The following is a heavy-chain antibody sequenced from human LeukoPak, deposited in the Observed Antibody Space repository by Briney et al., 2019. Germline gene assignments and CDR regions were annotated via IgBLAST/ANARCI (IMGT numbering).Heavy chain of an antibody. CDR3: ARGGVSNSWYRTPDY. CDR1: GYTFTNYG. D-gene: IGHD6-13*01. Sequence: ASVKVSCKASGYTFTNYGLSWARQAPGQGLEWMGWISTYNGNTNYAQKFQGRVTMTTDTSTSTGYMEMRSLTSDDTAVYYCARGGVSNSWYRTPDYWGQGTLVTVSS. CDR2: ISTYNGNT. J-gene: IGHJ4*02. V-gene: IGHV1-18*01.